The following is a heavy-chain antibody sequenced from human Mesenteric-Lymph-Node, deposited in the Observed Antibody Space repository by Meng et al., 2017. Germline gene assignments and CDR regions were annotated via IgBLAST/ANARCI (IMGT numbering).Heavy chain of an antibody. Sequence: QVQLVESGGGVVQPGRSLRLSCAASGFTFSSYGMHWVRQAPGKGLEWVAVIWYDGSNKYYADSVKGRFTISRDNSKNTLYLQMNSLRAEDTAAYYCARGEMVRGLDYWGQGTLVTVSS. CDR2: IWYDGSNK. CDR3: ARGEMVRGLDY. J-gene: IGHJ4*02. D-gene: IGHD3-10*01. CDR1: GFTFSSYG. V-gene: IGHV3-33*01.